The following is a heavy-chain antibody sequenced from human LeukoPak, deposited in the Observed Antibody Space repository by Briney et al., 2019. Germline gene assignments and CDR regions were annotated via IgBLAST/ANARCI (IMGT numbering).Heavy chain of an antibody. CDR3: AKDQTAHYYFYMGV. D-gene: IGHD1-14*01. CDR1: GGSISSYY. J-gene: IGHJ6*03. CDR2: IYTSGST. V-gene: IGHV4-4*07. Sequence: SETLSLTCTASGGSISSYYWSWIRQPAGKGLEWIGRIYTSGSTNYNPSLKSRVTMSVSTSQNQFSLKLSSVAAADTAGYYCAKDQTAHYYFYMGVWGKGATVTAAS.